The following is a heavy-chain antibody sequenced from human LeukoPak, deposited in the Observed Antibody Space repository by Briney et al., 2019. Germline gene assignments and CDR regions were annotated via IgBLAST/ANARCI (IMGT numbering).Heavy chain of an antibody. D-gene: IGHD3-9*01. CDR3: ARRAFDILTGYYIDY. CDR1: GYTFTGYY. J-gene: IGHJ4*02. V-gene: IGHV1-2*02. Sequence: ASVKVSCEASGYTFTGYYMHWVRQAPGQGLEWMGWINPNSGGTNYAQKFQGRVTMTRDTSISTAYMELSRLRSDDTAVYYCARRAFDILTGYYIDYWGQGTLVTVSS. CDR2: INPNSGGT.